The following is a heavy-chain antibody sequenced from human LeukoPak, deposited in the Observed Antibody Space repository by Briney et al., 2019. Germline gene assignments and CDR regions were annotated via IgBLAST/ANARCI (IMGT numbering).Heavy chain of an antibody. CDR2: INPNSGGT. Sequence: ASVKVSCKASGYTFTGYYMHWVRQAPGQGLEWMGWINPNSGGTNYAQKFQGRVTMTRDTSISTAYMELSRLRSDDTAVYYCARVPNIAAAVSYCGQGTLVTVSS. CDR3: ARVPNIAAAVSY. V-gene: IGHV1-2*02. D-gene: IGHD6-13*01. CDR1: GYTFTGYY. J-gene: IGHJ4*02.